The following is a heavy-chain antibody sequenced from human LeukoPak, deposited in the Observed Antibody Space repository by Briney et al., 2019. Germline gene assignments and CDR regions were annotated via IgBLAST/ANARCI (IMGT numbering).Heavy chain of an antibody. CDR3: ARSYPFYCSGASCSATQDDY. D-gene: IGHD2-15*01. J-gene: IGHJ4*02. V-gene: IGHV4-59*12. CDR1: GGSISSYY. CDR2: IYYSGST. Sequence: KPSETLSLTCTVSGGSISSYYWSWIRQPPGKGLEWIGYIYYSGSTNYNPSLKSRVTISVDTSKNQFSLKLSSVTASDTAVYYCARSYPFYCSGASCSATQDDYWGQGTLVTVSS.